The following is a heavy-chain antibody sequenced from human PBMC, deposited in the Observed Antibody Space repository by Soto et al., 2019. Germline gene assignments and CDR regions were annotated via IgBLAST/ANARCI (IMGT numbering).Heavy chain of an antibody. D-gene: IGHD2-15*01. CDR3: ARDLVLVGATGPFDY. CDR1: GFTFSSYW. Sequence: EVQLVESGGGLVQPGGSLRLSCAASGFTFSSYWMRWVRQAPGKGLEWVATINQDGSEKYYVDSVKGRFTISRDNAKNSLYLEMNSLRAEDTAVFYCARDLVLVGATGPFDYWGQGTLVTVSS. J-gene: IGHJ4*02. V-gene: IGHV3-7*01. CDR2: INQDGSEK.